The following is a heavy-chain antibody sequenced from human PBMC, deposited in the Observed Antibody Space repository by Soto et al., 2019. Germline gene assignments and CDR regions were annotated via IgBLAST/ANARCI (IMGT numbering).Heavy chain of an antibody. CDR2: IWYDGSNK. V-gene: IGHV3-33*01. D-gene: IGHD3-22*01. CDR3: ARPQPDRSGHYYFDY. J-gene: IGHJ4*02. Sequence: QVQLVESGGGVVQPGRSLRLSCAASGFTFSSYGMHWVRQAPGKGLEWVAVIWYDGSNKYYADSVKGRFTISRDNSKNTLYLQMNSLRAEDTAVYYCARPQPDRSGHYYFDYWGQGTLVTVSS. CDR1: GFTFSSYG.